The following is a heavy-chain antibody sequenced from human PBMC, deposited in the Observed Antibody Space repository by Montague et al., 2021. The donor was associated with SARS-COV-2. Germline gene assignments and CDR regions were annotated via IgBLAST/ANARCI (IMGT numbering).Heavy chain of an antibody. CDR1: GGSISRGTSS. J-gene: IGHJ6*02. V-gene: IGHV4-39*01. CDR2: ISYTGST. CDR3: ARLPLVSSWSRAAGYYYYGMDV. Sequence: TLSLTCTVSGGSISRGTSSWAWIRQPPGKGLEWIGSISYTGSTYYNPSLKSRVTISVDTSRNQFSLRLSSVTAADTSAYYCARLPLVSSWSRAAGYYYYGMDVWGQGTTVTVSS. D-gene: IGHD6-13*01.